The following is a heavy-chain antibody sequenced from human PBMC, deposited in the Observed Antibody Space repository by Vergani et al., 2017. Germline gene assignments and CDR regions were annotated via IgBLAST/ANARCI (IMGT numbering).Heavy chain of an antibody. CDR2: ISSSSSTI. J-gene: IGHJ4*02. CDR1: GFTFSSYS. CDR3: ARASIVVVKLFDY. V-gene: IGHV3-48*04. Sequence: EVQLVESGGGLVQPGGSLRLSCAASGFTFSSYSMNWVRQAPGKGLGWVSYISSSSSTIYYADSVKGRFTISIDNAKNSLYLQMNSLRAEDTAVYYCARASIVVVKLFDYWGQGTLVTVSS. D-gene: IGHD3-22*01.